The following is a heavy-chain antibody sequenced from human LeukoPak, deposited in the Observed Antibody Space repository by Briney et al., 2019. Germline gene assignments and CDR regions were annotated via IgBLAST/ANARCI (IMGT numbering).Heavy chain of an antibody. J-gene: IGHJ6*02. CDR2: IYTSGST. D-gene: IGHD3-3*01. CDR3: ARDHTFVWSGHYYYGMDV. V-gene: IGHV4-61*02. CDR1: GGSISSGSYY. Sequence: SQTLSLTCTVSGGSISSGSYYWSWIRQPAGKGLEWIGRIYTSGSTNYNPSLKSRVTISVDTSKNQFSLKLSSVTAADTAVYYCARDHTFVWSGHYYYGMDVWGQGTTVTVSS.